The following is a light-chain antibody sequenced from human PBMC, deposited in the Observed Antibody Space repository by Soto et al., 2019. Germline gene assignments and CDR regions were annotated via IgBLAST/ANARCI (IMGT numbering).Light chain of an antibody. J-gene: IGKJ1*01. CDR3: QHRSHWWT. CDR2: DAS. V-gene: IGKV3-11*01. CDR1: QSVSNY. Sequence: ETVLTQSPATLSLSPGERATLSCRASQSVSNYLAWYQQKPGQAPRLLMYDASNRATGIPARFSGSGSGTDFTLTISSLEPEDFAVYYCQHRSHWWTFGQGTKVDI.